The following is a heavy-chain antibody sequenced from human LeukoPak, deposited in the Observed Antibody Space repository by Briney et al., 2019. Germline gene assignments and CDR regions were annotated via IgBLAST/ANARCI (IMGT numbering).Heavy chain of an antibody. CDR2: ISYDGRNK. CDR3: ARGSWRFDNGDSGFDP. CDR1: GFTFSSHS. Sequence: PGGSLRLSCAASGFTFSSHSMNWVRQAPGKGLEWVAVISYDGRNKNYADSVKGRFTISRDNSKNTLYLQMNSLRTEDTAVYYCARGSWRFDNGDSGFDPWGQGTLVTVSS. J-gene: IGHJ5*02. V-gene: IGHV3-30*03. D-gene: IGHD4-17*01.